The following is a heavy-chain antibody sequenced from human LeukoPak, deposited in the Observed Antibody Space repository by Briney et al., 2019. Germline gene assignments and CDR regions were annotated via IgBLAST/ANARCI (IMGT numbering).Heavy chain of an antibody. V-gene: IGHV4-34*01. CDR2: TSHRGST. D-gene: IGHD1-14*01. CDR1: GGSFSGYY. Sequence: PETLSLTCAVYGGSFSGYYWSWIRQPPGKGLEWIGETSHRGSTNYDPSLKSRVTISVDTSKNQFSLKLSSVTAADTAVYYCARGGNGRYFDLWGRGPLLSVSS. J-gene: IGHJ2*01. CDR3: ARGGNGRYFDL.